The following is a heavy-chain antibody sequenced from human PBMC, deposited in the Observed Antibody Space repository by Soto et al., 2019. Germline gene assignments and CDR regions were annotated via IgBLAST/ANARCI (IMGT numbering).Heavy chain of an antibody. CDR1: GYTFTSYY. CDR2: INPSGSST. V-gene: IGHV1-46*01. Sequence: ASVKVSCKASGYTFTSYYMHWVRQAPGQGLERMGIINPSGSSTSYAQKIQGRVTMTRDTSTSTVYMELSSLRSEDTAVYYCARDLECISTSCNEGYWGQGTLVTVSS. D-gene: IGHD2-2*01. J-gene: IGHJ4*02. CDR3: ARDLECISTSCNEGY.